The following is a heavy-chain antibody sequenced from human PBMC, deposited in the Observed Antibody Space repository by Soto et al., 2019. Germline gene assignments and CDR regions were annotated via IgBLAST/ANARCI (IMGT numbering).Heavy chain of an antibody. CDR2: MNPNSGNT. J-gene: IGHJ3*02. CDR1: GYTFTSYD. D-gene: IGHD3-9*01. CDR3: ARGVRYDILTGYYRNDAFDI. Sequence: ASVKVSCKASGYTFTSYDINWVRQATGQGHEWMGWMNPNSGNTGYAQKFQGRVTMTRNTSISTAYMELSSLRSEDTAVYYCARGVRYDILTGYYRNDAFDIWGQGTMVTVSS. V-gene: IGHV1-8*01.